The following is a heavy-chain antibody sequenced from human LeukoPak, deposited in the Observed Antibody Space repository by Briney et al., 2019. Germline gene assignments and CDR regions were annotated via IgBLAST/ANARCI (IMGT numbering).Heavy chain of an antibody. V-gene: IGHV1-18*01. CDR1: GYTFTSYC. CDR3: ARDIELLWFGKLGFDAFDI. CDR2: ISAYNGNT. Sequence: ASVKVSCKASGYTFTSYCISWVRQAPGQGLEWMGGISAYNGNTNYAQKLQGRVTMTKDTSTGTAYMELRSLRSDDTAVYYCARDIELLWFGKLGFDAFDIWGQGTMVTVSS. D-gene: IGHD3-10*01. J-gene: IGHJ3*02.